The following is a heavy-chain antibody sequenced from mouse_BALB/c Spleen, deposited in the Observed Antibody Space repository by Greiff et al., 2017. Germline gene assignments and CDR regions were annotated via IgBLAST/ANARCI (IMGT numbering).Heavy chain of an antibody. CDR1: GYSITSDYA. D-gene: IGHD2-2*01. V-gene: IGHV3-2*02. Sequence: EVKLLESGPGLVKPSQSLSLTCTVTGYSITSDYAWNWIRQFPGNKLEWMGYISYSGSTSYNPSLKSRISITRDTSKNQFFLQLNSVTTEDTATYYCARGGGYYYAMDYWGQGTSVTVSS. CDR2: ISYSGST. CDR3: ARGGGYYYAMDY. J-gene: IGHJ4*01.